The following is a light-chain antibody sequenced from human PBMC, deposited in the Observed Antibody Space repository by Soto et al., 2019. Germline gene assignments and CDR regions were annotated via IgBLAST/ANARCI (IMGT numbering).Light chain of an antibody. Sequence: DIQMTQSPATLSGSVGDRVTMTSRASQTISSWLAWYQQKPGKAPKLLIYKASTLKSGVPSRFSGSGSGTEFTLTISSLQPDDFATYYCQQSDSTPYTFGQGTKVDI. CDR2: KAS. CDR3: QQSDSTPYT. J-gene: IGKJ2*01. V-gene: IGKV1-5*03. CDR1: QTISSW.